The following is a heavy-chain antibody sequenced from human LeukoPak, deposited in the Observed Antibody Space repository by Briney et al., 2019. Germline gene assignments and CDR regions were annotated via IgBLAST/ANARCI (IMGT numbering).Heavy chain of an antibody. CDR1: GYSISSDYY. D-gene: IGHD4-11*01. CDR3: ARATTVTTRWFDP. CDR2: IYHDGNT. V-gene: IGHV4-38-2*02. J-gene: IGHJ5*02. Sequence: PSETLSLTCTVSGYSISSDYYWGWIRQPPGKGPEWIGSIYHDGNTYYNPSLKSLVTISVDTSKNQFSLKLTSMTAADTAVYYCARATTVTTRWFDPWGQGTLVTVSS.